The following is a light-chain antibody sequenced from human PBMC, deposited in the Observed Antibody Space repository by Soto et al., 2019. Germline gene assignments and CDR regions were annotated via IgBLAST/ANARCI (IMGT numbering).Light chain of an antibody. CDR1: QSISSW. CDR3: QHYGGMWT. CDR2: VAS. Sequence: DIQMTQSPSTLSASVGDRVTITCRASQSISSWLAWYQQKPGKAPKLLIYVASSLQSEVPSRFSGSGSGTEITLTIRRLQPDDFATYWCQHYGGMWTFGQGTKVDIK. V-gene: IGKV1-5*01. J-gene: IGKJ1*01.